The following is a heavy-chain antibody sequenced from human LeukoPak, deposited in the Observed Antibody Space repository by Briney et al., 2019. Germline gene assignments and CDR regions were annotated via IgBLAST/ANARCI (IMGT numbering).Heavy chain of an antibody. CDR1: GYTFTSYG. J-gene: IGHJ6*03. CDR2: ISAYNGNT. D-gene: IGHD3-10*01. V-gene: IGHV1-18*01. Sequence: ASVKVSCKASGYTFTSYGISWVRQAPGQGLEWMGWISAYNGNTKYAQKLQGRVTMTRDTSTSTAYMELRSLRSDDTAVYYCAKDPRHRLVWFGEETHFYYMDVWGKGTTVTISS. CDR3: AKDPRHRLVWFGEETHFYYMDV.